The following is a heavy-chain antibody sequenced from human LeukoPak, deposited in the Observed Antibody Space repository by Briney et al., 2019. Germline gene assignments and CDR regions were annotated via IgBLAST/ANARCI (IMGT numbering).Heavy chain of an antibody. CDR2: ISSSSSYI. J-gene: IGHJ4*02. V-gene: IGHV3-21*01. CDR1: GFTFSSYS. D-gene: IGHD3-22*01. CDR3: ARDSRYYYDSSGYYPFDY. Sequence: GGSLRLSCAASGFTFSSYSMNWVRQAPGKGLEWVSSISSSSSYIYYADSVKGRFIISRDNAKNSLYLQMNSLRAEDTAVYYCARDSRYYYDSSGYYPFDYWGQGSLVTVSS.